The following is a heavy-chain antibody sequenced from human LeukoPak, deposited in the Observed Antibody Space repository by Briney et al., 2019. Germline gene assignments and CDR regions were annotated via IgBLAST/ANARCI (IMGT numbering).Heavy chain of an antibody. D-gene: IGHD4/OR15-4a*01. CDR1: GGSFSDYF. J-gene: IGHJ4*02. V-gene: IGHV4-34*01. CDR3: ARANLMDY. CDR2: INHGGGT. Sequence: PSETLSLTCAVYGGSFSDYFWNWIRQPPGKGLEWIGEINHGGGTRYNPSLKSRATISVDTSKKQSSLNLTSVTAADTAVYYCARANLMDYWGQGTLVTVSS.